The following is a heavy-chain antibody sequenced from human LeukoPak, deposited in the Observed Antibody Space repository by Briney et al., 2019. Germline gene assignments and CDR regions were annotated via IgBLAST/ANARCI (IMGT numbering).Heavy chain of an antibody. CDR3: ANLPRTDGYGMDV. Sequence: GGSLRLSCAASGFAFGQYEMNWVRQAPGKGLEWVSYISSSGSTIYYADSVKGRFTISRDNAKNSLYLQMNSLRAEDTAVYYCANLPRTDGYGMDVWGQGTTVTVSS. CDR1: GFAFGQYE. J-gene: IGHJ6*02. CDR2: ISSSGSTI. D-gene: IGHD3/OR15-3a*01. V-gene: IGHV3-48*03.